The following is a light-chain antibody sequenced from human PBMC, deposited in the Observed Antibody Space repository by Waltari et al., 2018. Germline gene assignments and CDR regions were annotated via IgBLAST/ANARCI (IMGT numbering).Light chain of an antibody. CDR1: QSVLYSSNHNNY. Sequence: DIVMTQSPDSLAVSLGERATINCKSSQSVLYSSNHNNYLAWYQQKPGQPPKLLFYWSSNRESGVPDRFSGSGSGTDFTLTISSLQAEDVAVYYCQQYYNTPYTFGQGTKLEIK. V-gene: IGKV4-1*01. CDR3: QQYYNTPYT. CDR2: WSS. J-gene: IGKJ2*01.